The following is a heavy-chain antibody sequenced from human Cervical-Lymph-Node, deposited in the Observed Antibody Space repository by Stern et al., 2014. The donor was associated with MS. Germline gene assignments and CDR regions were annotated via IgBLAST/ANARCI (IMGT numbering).Heavy chain of an antibody. V-gene: IGHV1-18*01. J-gene: IGHJ4*02. CDR3: ARDGRGTGVDY. CDR1: GYTFTSYG. CDR2: INAYNGNT. D-gene: IGHD1-14*01. Sequence: VQLEESGAEVKKPGASGKVSCKGSGYTFTSYGISWVRQAPGQGLEWMGRINAYNGNTNYAQKLQGRVTMTTDPSTSTAYMELRSLRSDDTAVYYCARDGRGTGVDYWGQGTLVTVSS.